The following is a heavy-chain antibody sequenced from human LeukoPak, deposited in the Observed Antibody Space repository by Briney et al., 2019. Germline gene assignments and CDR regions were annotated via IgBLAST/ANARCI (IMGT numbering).Heavy chain of an antibody. J-gene: IGHJ4*02. V-gene: IGHV4-59*05. Sequence: SETLSLTCTVSGGSISSYYWSWIRQPPGKGLEWIGSIYYSGSTYYNPSLKSRVTISVDTSKNQFSLKLSSVTAADTAVYYCARSIAAAASALYYFDYWGQGTLVTVSS. CDR2: IYYSGST. CDR3: ARSIAAAASALYYFDY. CDR1: GGSISSYY. D-gene: IGHD6-13*01.